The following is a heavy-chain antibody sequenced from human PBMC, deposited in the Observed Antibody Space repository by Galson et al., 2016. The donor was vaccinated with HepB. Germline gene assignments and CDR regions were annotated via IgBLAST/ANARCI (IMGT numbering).Heavy chain of an antibody. CDR2: ISSDGSQK. J-gene: IGHJ4*02. Sequence: SLRLSCAASGFSIRRYGMHWVRQAPGEGLVWVAFISSDGSQKFYADSVKGRFTISRDNSKNTVFLQLNSLITEDTAVYYCARDQQWLSFFDCWGQGTLVTVSS. CDR1: GFSIRRYG. V-gene: IGHV3-30*03. CDR3: ARDQQWLSFFDC. D-gene: IGHD6-19*01.